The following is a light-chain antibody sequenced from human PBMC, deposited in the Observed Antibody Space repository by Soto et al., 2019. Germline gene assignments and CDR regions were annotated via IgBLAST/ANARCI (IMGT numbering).Light chain of an antibody. Sequence: QSALTQPASVSGSPGQSITTSCSGNSSDIGNYNYVSWYQHHPGKAPKLIIYGVTDRPSGVSNRFSGSKSGNTASLTISGLQPEDECDYYCSSFTVRSTVVFGGGTKLTVL. V-gene: IGLV2-14*01. CDR1: SSDIGNYNY. CDR2: GVT. CDR3: SSFTVRSTVV. J-gene: IGLJ2*01.